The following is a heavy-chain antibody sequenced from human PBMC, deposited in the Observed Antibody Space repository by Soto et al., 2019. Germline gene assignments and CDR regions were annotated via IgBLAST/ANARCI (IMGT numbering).Heavy chain of an antibody. V-gene: IGHV3-7*01. CDR3: AREDTYGLYVDY. CDR2: IKQDGSER. CDR1: GFTFSSHW. Sequence: GGSLRLSCAAPGFTFSSHWMTWVRQAPGKGLEWVANIKQDGSERYYVDSVKGRFSISRDNAENSLYLQMTGLRAEDTAVYYCAREDTYGLYVDYWGQGTLVTVSS. J-gene: IGHJ4*02. D-gene: IGHD5-18*01.